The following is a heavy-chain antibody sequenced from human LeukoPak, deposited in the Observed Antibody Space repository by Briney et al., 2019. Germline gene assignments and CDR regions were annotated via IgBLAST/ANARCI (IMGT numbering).Heavy chain of an antibody. D-gene: IGHD2-2*01. CDR3: ARACGRTSCYRGNWFDP. CDR1: GYTFTSYD. V-gene: IGHV1-8*01. Sequence: ASVKVSCKASGYTFTSYDINWVRQATGQGLEWMGWMNPNSGNTGYAQKFQGRVTMTRNTSISTAYMELSSLRSEDTAVYYCARACGRTSCYRGNWFDPWGQGTLVTVSS. CDR2: MNPNSGNT. J-gene: IGHJ5*02.